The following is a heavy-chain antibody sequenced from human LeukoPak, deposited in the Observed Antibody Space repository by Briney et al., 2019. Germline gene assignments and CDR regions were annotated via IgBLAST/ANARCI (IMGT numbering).Heavy chain of an antibody. CDR2: IYYSGST. V-gene: IGHV4-39*07. Sequence: SETLSLTCTVSGGSISSSSYYWGWIRQPPGKGLEWIGSIYYSGSTYYNPSLKSRVTISVDTSKNQFSLKLSSVTAADTAVYYCARGPHHDYSNYGPPGHWGQGTLVTVSS. CDR1: GGSISSSSYY. CDR3: ARGPHHDYSNYGPPGH. J-gene: IGHJ4*02. D-gene: IGHD4-11*01.